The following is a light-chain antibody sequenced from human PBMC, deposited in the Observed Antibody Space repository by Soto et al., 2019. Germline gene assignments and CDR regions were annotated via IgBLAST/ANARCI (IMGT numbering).Light chain of an antibody. J-gene: IGKJ1*01. Sequence: EIVLTQSPDTLSLSPGERATLSCRASQSVGNNFLAWYQQKPGQAPTLLIYDASSRASGLPDRFSGSGSGTDFTLTISRLEPEDFAVYYCQQYHDTGTFGQGTKVDIK. CDR1: QSVGNNF. CDR3: QQYHDTGT. V-gene: IGKV3-20*01. CDR2: DAS.